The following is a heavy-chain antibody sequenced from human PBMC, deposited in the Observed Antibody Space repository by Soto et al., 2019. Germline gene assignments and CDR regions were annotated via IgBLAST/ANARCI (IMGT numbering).Heavy chain of an antibody. Sequence: QVQLVQSGAEVKKPGASVKVSCKASGYTFTSYAMHWVRQAPGQRLEWMGWINAGNGNTKYSQKFQGRVTITRDTSASTAYMELSSLRSEDTAVYYCAVGYCSGGRCYSRGWFDPWGQGTLVTVSS. CDR3: AVGYCSGGRCYSRGWFDP. CDR2: INAGNGNT. D-gene: IGHD2-15*01. V-gene: IGHV1-3*01. CDR1: GYTFTSYA. J-gene: IGHJ5*02.